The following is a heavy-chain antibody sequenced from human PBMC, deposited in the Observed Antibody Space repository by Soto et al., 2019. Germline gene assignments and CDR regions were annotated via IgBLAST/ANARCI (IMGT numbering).Heavy chain of an antibody. CDR1: GFTVSSNY. J-gene: IGHJ4*02. CDR3: ARDAYSSSSLPYY. V-gene: IGHV3-53*01. D-gene: IGHD6-6*01. CDR2: IYSGGST. Sequence: PVGSLRLSCAASGFTVSSNYMSWVGQAPGKGLEWVSVIYSGGSTYYADSVKGRFTISRDNSKNTLYLQMNSLRAEDTAVYYCARDAYSSSSLPYYWGQGTLVTVSS.